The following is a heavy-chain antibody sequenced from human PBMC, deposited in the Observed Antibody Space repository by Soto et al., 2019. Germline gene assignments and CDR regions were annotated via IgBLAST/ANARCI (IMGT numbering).Heavy chain of an antibody. D-gene: IGHD3-3*01. Sequence: SVKVSCKASGGTFSSYAISWVRQAPGQGLEWMGGIIPIFGTANYAQKFQGRVTITADESTSTAYMELSSLRSEDTAVYYCARGADFWSGYSLYYYYGMDVWGQGTTVTVSS. CDR3: ARGADFWSGYSLYYYYGMDV. CDR1: GGTFSSYA. CDR2: IIPIFGTA. J-gene: IGHJ6*02. V-gene: IGHV1-69*13.